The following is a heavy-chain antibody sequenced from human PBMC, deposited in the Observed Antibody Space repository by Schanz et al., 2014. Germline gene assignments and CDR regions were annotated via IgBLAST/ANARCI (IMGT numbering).Heavy chain of an antibody. D-gene: IGHD2-21*02. CDR3: ARDLNRCGGDCYSG. CDR1: GFTFTTYA. CDR2: ISPTGSST. J-gene: IGHJ4*02. Sequence: VQLVESGGGVVQPGRSLRLSCAASGFTFTTYAMTWVRQAPGKGLEWVSNISPTGSSTYYADSVKGRFTISRDNAKNSLYLQMNSLRAEDTAVYYCARDLNRCGGDCYSGWGQGTLXTVSS. V-gene: IGHV3-23*04.